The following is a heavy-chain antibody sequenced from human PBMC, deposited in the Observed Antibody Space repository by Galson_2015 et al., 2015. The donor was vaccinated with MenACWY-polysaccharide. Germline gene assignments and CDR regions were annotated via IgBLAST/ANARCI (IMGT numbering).Heavy chain of an antibody. D-gene: IGHD2-15*01. CDR2: TNGDGSAT. CDR3: TKADDKYCRGSRCCFNRLDP. J-gene: IGHJ5*02. Sequence: SLRLSCAASGFSFSTYWMHWVRHAPGKGLVWVSRTNGDGSATDYADSVRGRFTISRDNAKNTLYLEMNSLRAEDTAVYYCTKADDKYCRGSRCCFNRLDPWGHGTLVTVSS. V-gene: IGHV3-74*01. CDR1: GFSFSTYW.